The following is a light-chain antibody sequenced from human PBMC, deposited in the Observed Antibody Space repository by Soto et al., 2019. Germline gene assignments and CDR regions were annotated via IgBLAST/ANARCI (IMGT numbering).Light chain of an antibody. CDR2: NAS. CDR3: QQRYRWPET. Sequence: EIVLTQSPGTLSLSPGERATLSCRASQSVTNFLAWYQQKPGQSSSLLIYNASHRATGIPARFSGSGSGTDFTLTISSLEPEDFAVYYCQQRYRWPETFGQGTKVEIK. CDR1: QSVTNF. J-gene: IGKJ1*01. V-gene: IGKV3-11*01.